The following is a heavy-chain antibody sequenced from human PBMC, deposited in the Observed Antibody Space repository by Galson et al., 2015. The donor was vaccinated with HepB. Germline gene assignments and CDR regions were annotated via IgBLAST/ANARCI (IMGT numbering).Heavy chain of an antibody. Sequence: SLRLSCAASGFTFSYYNMNWVRQAPGKGLEWVSSISSSSNYIYYADSVKGRLTISRDNAKNSLYLQMNSLRAEDTAVYYCARATEYYDNSGYSPEPFDYWGQETLVTVSS. V-gene: IGHV3-21*01. CDR1: GFTFSYYN. D-gene: IGHD3-22*01. CDR3: ARATEYYDNSGYSPEPFDY. J-gene: IGHJ4*02. CDR2: ISSSSNYI.